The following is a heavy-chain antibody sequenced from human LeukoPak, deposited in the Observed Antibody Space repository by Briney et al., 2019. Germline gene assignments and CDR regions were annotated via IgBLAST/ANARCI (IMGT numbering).Heavy chain of an antibody. CDR1: GGSINSHY. V-gene: IGHV4-59*11. D-gene: IGHD3-22*01. Sequence: PSETLSLTCTVSGGSINSHYWSWIRQPPGKGLEWIGYIYYSRNTNYNPSLKSRVTISKDTSKNQFSLKLSSVTAADTAVYYCARVSALTYYYDSRDAFDIWGQGTMDTVSS. CDR2: IYYSRNT. CDR3: ARVSALTYYYDSRDAFDI. J-gene: IGHJ3*02.